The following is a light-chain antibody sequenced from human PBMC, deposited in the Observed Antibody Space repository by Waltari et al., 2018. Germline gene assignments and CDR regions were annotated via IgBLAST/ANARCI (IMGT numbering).Light chain of an antibody. J-gene: IGLJ3*02. Sequence: QSVLTQPPSVSGTPGQRVPLSCSGSNSHIGSNSVNWYQQLPGKAPKLLIYNDNQGPSGVPDRFSASKSGTSASLAITGLQSEDEADYYCAVWDDSLGGVFGGGTKLTVL. CDR3: AVWDDSLGGV. CDR2: NDN. CDR1: NSHIGSNS. V-gene: IGLV1-44*01.